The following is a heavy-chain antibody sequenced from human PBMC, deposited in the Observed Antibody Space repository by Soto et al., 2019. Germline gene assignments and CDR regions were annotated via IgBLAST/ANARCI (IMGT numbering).Heavy chain of an antibody. V-gene: IGHV3-23*01. J-gene: IGHJ4*02. D-gene: IGHD3-10*01. Sequence: PGGSLRLSCTASGFTLSDYAMAWVRQAPGKGLECVSTNSGGSSVTYYGDSVKGRFTISRDNAKNTLFLQLNRLSAEDTATYYCAKVLSKNYYYPFDFWGQVTQVTVSS. CDR2: NSGGSSVT. CDR1: GFTLSDYA. CDR3: AKVLSKNYYYPFDF.